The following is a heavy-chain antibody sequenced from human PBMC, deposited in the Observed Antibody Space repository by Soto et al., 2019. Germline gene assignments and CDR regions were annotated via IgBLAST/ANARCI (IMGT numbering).Heavy chain of an antibody. CDR1: GFTISGKKY. Sequence: DVQLVESGGGLIQPGESLRLSCVAFGFTISGKKYLAWVRQPPGKGLEWVSALYDVDGSFYADSVKGRFTTSSDSPQTTVYLQMNDLRPDDTAVYYCATWHEREHAYDVWGQGTTVTVSS. V-gene: IGHV3-53*01. D-gene: IGHD1-1*01. J-gene: IGHJ3*01. CDR3: ATWHEREHAYDV. CDR2: LYDVDGS.